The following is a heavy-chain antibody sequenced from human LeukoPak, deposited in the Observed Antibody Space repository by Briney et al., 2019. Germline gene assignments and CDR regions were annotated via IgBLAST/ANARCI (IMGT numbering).Heavy chain of an antibody. J-gene: IGHJ5*02. CDR1: GGSFSGYY. D-gene: IGHD4-17*01. Sequence: PSETLSLTSAVYGGSFSGYYRSWLRQPPGKGLEWIGEINHSGSTNYNPSLKSRVTISVDTSKNQFSLKLSSVTAADTAVYYCARGGYGDSMNWFDPWGQGTLVTVSS. V-gene: IGHV4-34*01. CDR3: ARGGYGDSMNWFDP. CDR2: INHSGST.